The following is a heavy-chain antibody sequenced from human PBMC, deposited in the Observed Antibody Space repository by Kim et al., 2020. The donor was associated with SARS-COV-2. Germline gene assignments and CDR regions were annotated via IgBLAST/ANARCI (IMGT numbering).Heavy chain of an antibody. CDR2: IIPIFGTA. J-gene: IGHJ4*02. V-gene: IGHV1-69*13. CDR1: GGTFSSYA. Sequence: SVKVSCKASGGTFSSYAISWVRQAPGQGLEWMGGIIPIFGTANYAQKFQGRVTITADESTSTAYMELSSLRSEDTAVYYCARGEEGAGRDGYNYVRYYFDYWGQGTLVTVSS. CDR3: ARGEEGAGRDGYNYVRYYFDY. D-gene: IGHD5-12*01.